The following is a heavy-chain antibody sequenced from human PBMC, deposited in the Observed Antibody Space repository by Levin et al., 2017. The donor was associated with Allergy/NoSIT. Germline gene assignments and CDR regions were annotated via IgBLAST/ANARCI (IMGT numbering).Heavy chain of an antibody. CDR2: IFYTGST. D-gene: IGHD1-1*01. CDR1: GGSISSYY. J-gene: IGHJ4*02. V-gene: IGHV4-59*08. CDR3: ARHSGRIFDY. Sequence: PSETLSLTCSVSGGSISSYYWSWIRQPPGKGLEWIGYIFYTGSTHYNPSLKSRITIALDTSKMQFSLKLSSVTAADTALYYCARHSGRIFDYWGQGTLVTVSS.